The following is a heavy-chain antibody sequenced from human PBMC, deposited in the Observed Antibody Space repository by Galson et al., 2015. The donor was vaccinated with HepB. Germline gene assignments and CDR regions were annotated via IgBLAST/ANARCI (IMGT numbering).Heavy chain of an antibody. CDR2: ISSSSSYI. D-gene: IGHD2-15*01. CDR1: GFTFSSYS. CDR3: ARDEMGVVAQKYYYYMDV. V-gene: IGHV3-21*01. J-gene: IGHJ6*03. Sequence: SLRLSCAASGFTFSSYSMYWVRQAPGKGLEWVSSISSSSSYIYYADSVKGRFTISRDNAKNSLYLQMNSLRAEDTAVYYCARDEMGVVAQKYYYYMDVWGKGTTVTVSS.